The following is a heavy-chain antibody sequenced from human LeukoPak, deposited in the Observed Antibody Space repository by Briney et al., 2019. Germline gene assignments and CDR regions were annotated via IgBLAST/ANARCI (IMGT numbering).Heavy chain of an antibody. D-gene: IGHD3-16*02. V-gene: IGHV1-18*01. Sequence: ASVKVSCKASGYTFTSYGISWVRQATGQGLEWMGWISAYNGNTNYAQKLQGRVTMTTDTSTSTAYMELRSLRSDDTAVYYCARDNLRLGELSVTDYWGQGTLVTVSS. J-gene: IGHJ4*02. CDR3: ARDNLRLGELSVTDY. CDR1: GYTFTSYG. CDR2: ISAYNGNT.